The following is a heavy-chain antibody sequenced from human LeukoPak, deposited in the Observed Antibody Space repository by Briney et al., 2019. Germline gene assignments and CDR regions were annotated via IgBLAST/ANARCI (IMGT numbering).Heavy chain of an antibody. CDR3: ARDKGYCSSTSCINSFDY. D-gene: IGHD2-2*01. Sequence: TSETLSLTCTVSGGSISSSNYYWGWIRQPPGKGLEWIGNIFYSGSTHYNPSLKSRVTISVDTSKNQFSLKLSSVTAADTAVYYCARDKGYCSSTSCINSFDYWGQGTLVTVSS. CDR1: GGSISSSNYY. CDR2: IFYSGST. V-gene: IGHV4-39*07. J-gene: IGHJ4*02.